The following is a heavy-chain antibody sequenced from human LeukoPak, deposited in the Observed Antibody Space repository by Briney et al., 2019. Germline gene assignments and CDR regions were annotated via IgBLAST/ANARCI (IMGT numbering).Heavy chain of an antibody. Sequence: GGSLRLSCAASGFTFSSYSMNWVRQAPGKGLEWVSSISSSSSYIYYADSVKGRFTISRDNAKNSLYLQMNSLRAEDTAVYYCAREPYGSGSLDYWGQGTLVTVSS. CDR3: AREPYGSGSLDY. D-gene: IGHD3-10*01. J-gene: IGHJ4*02. V-gene: IGHV3-21*01. CDR1: GFTFSSYS. CDR2: ISSSSSYI.